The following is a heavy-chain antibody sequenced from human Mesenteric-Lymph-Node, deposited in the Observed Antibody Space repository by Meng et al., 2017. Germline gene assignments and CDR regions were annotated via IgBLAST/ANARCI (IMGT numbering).Heavy chain of an antibody. CDR1: GFTFSSYA. Sequence: GGSLRLSCAASGFTFSSYAMSWVRQAPGKGLEWVSAISGSGGSTYYADSVKGRFTISRDNSKNTLYLQMNSLRDENTAVYYFAKAGDPLLWFGELKNWGQGTLVTVSS. D-gene: IGHD3-10*01. CDR2: ISGSGGST. CDR3: AKAGDPLLWFGELKN. J-gene: IGHJ4*02. V-gene: IGHV3-23*01.